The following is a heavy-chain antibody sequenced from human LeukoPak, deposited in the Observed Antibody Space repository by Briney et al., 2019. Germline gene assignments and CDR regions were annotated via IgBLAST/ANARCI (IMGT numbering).Heavy chain of an antibody. J-gene: IGHJ6*03. V-gene: IGHV3-9*01. D-gene: IGHD3-3*01. CDR2: ISWNSGSI. CDR1: GFTFADYA. Sequence: PGGSLRLSCAASGFTFADYAMHWVRQAPGKGLEWVSGISWNSGSIGYADSVKGRFTISRDNAKNSLYLQMNSLRAEDTALYYCAKARGDFWSGYLDVWGKGTTVTVSS. CDR3: AKARGDFWSGYLDV.